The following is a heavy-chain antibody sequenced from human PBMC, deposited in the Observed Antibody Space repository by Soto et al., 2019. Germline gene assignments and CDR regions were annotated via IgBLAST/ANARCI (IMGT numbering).Heavy chain of an antibody. V-gene: IGHV4-30-4*01. CDR1: GGSISSGDYY. J-gene: IGHJ5*02. D-gene: IGHD6-13*01. CDR3: ARGAERIAAAGTGWFDP. CDR2: IYYSGST. Sequence: ASETLSLTCTVSGGSISSGDYYWSWIRQHPGKGLEWIGYIYYSGSTYYNPSLKSRVTISVDTSKDKFSLKLSSVTAADTAVYYFARGAERIAAAGTGWFDPWGQGTLVTVSS.